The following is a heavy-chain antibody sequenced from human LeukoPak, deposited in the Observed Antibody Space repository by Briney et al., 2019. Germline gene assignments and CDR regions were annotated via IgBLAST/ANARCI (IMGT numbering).Heavy chain of an antibody. D-gene: IGHD4-17*01. CDR3: ARLAPDYADYWFDP. CDR2: IYPLDSIT. Sequence: GESLEISCQTSGYDFSTKWIGGVRPVPGKGLEWMGIIYPLDSITRYSPSFQGHVSISADTSISTAYLQWTSLKPSDTAIYYCARLAPDYADYWFDPWGQGTLVTVSS. CDR1: GYDFSTKW. J-gene: IGHJ5*02. V-gene: IGHV5-51*01.